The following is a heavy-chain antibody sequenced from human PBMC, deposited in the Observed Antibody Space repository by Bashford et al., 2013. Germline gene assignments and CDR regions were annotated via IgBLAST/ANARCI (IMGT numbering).Heavy chain of an antibody. CDR2: IIPIFGTA. CDR1: GGTFSSYA. J-gene: IGHJ4*02. V-gene: IGHV1-69*06. Sequence: SVKVSCKASGGTFSSYAISWVRQAPGQGLEWMGGIIPIFGTANYAQKFQGRVTITADKSTSTAYMELSSLRSEDTAVYYCARFGVGQLEHYFEYWGQGTLVTVSS. CDR3: ARFGVGQLEHYFEY. D-gene: IGHD1-1*01.